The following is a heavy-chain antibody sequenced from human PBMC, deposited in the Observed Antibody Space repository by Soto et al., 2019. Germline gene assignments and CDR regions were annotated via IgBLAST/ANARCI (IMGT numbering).Heavy chain of an antibody. CDR1: GGSFTYT. CDR2: IIPIFGTT. V-gene: IGHV1-69*13. J-gene: IGHJ6*02. CDR3: ARLHSHGTYGMDV. D-gene: IGHD5-18*01. Sequence: SVKVSCKASGGSFTYTLSWVRQAPGQGLEWMGGIIPIFGTTNYAQKFQGRVTITAGESTKTAYMELSTLRSEDTAVYYCARLHSHGTYGMDVWGQGTTVTVSS.